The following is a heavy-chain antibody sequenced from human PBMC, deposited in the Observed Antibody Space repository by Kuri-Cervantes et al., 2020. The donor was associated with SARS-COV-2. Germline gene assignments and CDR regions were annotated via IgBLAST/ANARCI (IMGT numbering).Heavy chain of an antibody. CDR2: IKPNSGGT. Sequence: ASVKVSCKASGYTFTGYYMHWVRQAPGQGLEWMGWIKPNSGGTNYAQKFQGRVTMTRDTSISTAYMELSRLRSDDTAVYYCASNSNYWYYGMDVWGQGTTVTVSS. D-gene: IGHD4-11*01. J-gene: IGHJ6*02. V-gene: IGHV1-2*02. CDR1: GYTFTGYY. CDR3: ASNSNYWYYGMDV.